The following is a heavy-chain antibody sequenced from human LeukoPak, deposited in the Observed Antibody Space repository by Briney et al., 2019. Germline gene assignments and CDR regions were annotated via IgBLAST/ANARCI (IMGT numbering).Heavy chain of an antibody. D-gene: IGHD6-13*01. Sequence: GGSLRLSCAASGFTFSSYSMNWVRQAPGKGLEWVSSISSSSSYIYYADSVKGRFTISRDNAKNSLYLQMNSLRAEDTAVYYCARAIAAAGTSHYYYMDVWGKGTTVTVSS. CDR3: ARAIAAAGTSHYYYMDV. CDR2: ISSSSSYI. J-gene: IGHJ6*03. V-gene: IGHV3-21*01. CDR1: GFTFSSYS.